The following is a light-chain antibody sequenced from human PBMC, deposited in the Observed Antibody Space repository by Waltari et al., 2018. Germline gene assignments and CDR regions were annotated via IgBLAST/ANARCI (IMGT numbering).Light chain of an antibody. V-gene: IGKV3-11*01. CDR2: DAS. CDR1: ESVSSY. J-gene: IGKJ5*01. Sequence: EIELTQSPATLSLSPGERATLSCRANESVSSYLAWYQQTPGQAPRPLIYDASNRAAGIPARFSGSGYVTDFTLTISSLEPEDFAIYYCQQRTNWVTTFGQGTRLDIK. CDR3: QQRTNWVTT.